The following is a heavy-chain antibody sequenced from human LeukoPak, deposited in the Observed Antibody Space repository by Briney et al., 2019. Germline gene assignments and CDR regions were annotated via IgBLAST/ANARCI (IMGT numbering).Heavy chain of an antibody. CDR2: INPNSGGT. V-gene: IGHV1-2*06. Sequence: ASVKVSCKASGYTFTGYYMHWVRQAPGQGLEWMGRINPNSGGTNYAQKFQGRVTMTRDTSISTAYMELSRLRSDGTAVYYCARDPTPSSPRLAFFDNWFDPWGQGTLVTVSS. D-gene: IGHD6-13*01. CDR1: GYTFTGYY. J-gene: IGHJ5*02. CDR3: ARDPTPSSPRLAFFDNWFDP.